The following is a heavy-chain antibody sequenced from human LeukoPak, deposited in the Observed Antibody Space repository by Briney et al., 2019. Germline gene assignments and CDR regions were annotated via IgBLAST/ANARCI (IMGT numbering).Heavy chain of an antibody. CDR3: ARDYYDSSGYVYYSDY. V-gene: IGHV3-48*03. CDR2: ISSSGGTI. CDR1: GFTVSSYL. Sequence: PGGSLRHVCSASGFTVSSYLMNWGRQAPGKGLEWVSYISSSGGTIDYADSVRGRFTISRDNAKNSLYLQMNSLRAEDTAVYYCARDYYDSSGYVYYSDYWGEGAPASVSS. D-gene: IGHD3-22*01. J-gene: IGHJ4*02.